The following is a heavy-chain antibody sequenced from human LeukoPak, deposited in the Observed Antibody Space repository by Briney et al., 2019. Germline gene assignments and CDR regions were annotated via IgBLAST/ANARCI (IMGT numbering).Heavy chain of an antibody. CDR3: AKAVTTYSWYYFDY. Sequence: GGSLRLSCAASGFTVSSNYMSWVRQAPGKGLEWVSAISGSGGSTYYADSVKGRFTISRDNSKNTLYLQMNSLRAEDTAVYYCAKAVTTYSWYYFDYWGQGTLVTVSS. CDR1: GFTVSSNY. J-gene: IGHJ4*02. CDR2: ISGSGGST. V-gene: IGHV3-23*01. D-gene: IGHD4-17*01.